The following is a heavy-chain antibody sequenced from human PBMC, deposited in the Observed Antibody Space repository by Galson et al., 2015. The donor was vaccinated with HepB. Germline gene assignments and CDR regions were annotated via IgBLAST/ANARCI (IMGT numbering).Heavy chain of an antibody. V-gene: IGHV3-30-3*01. CDR3: ARWRSGDYYMDV. CDR2: IPYDGSNK. J-gene: IGHJ6*03. Sequence: SLRLSCAASGFTFSSYAMHWVRQAPGKGLEWVAVIPYDGSNKYYADSVKGRFTISRDNSKNTLYLQMNSLRAEDTAVYYCARWRSGDYYMDVWGKGTTVTVSS. D-gene: IGHD3-3*01. CDR1: GFTFSSYA.